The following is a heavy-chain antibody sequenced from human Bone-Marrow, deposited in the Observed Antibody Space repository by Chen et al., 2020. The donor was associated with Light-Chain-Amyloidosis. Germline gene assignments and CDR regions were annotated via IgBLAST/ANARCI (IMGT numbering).Heavy chain of an antibody. CDR3: AQLYSYGRPFKH. Sequence: VQLLESGGGLVQPGGSLRLSCTVSGFVFTTYGFQWVRQAPGKGLEWVSFVRFDGSDKYYADSVKGRFTISRDDSKNTLYLQMNSLRPEDTAVYYCAQLYSYGRPFKHWGQGTLVSVSS. V-gene: IGHV3-30*02. CDR2: VRFDGSDK. D-gene: IGHD5-18*01. CDR1: GFVFTTYG. J-gene: IGHJ4*02.